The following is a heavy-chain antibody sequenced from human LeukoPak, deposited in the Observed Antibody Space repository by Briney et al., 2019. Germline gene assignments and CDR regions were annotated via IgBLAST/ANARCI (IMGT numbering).Heavy chain of an antibody. Sequence: GRSLRLSCAASGFTFSSYGMHWVRQAPGKGLEWVAVISYDGSNKYYADSVKGRFTIPRDNSKNTLYLQMNSLRAEDTAVYYCARGGYYDSSGYYYTFDYWGQGTLVTVSS. J-gene: IGHJ4*02. CDR2: ISYDGSNK. CDR1: GFTFSSYG. CDR3: ARGGYYDSSGYYYTFDY. V-gene: IGHV3-30*03. D-gene: IGHD3-22*01.